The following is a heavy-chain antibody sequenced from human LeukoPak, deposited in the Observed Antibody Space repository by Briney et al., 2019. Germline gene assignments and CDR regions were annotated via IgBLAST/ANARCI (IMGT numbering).Heavy chain of an antibody. J-gene: IGHJ3*02. Sequence: TGGSLRLSCAASGFTFSSYWMHWVRQAPGKGLEWVALISYDGSNKYYADSVKGRFTISRDNSKNTYLQMNSLRAEDTAVYYCAREGYYAFDIWGQGSIVTVSS. CDR3: AREGYYAFDI. D-gene: IGHD3-22*01. CDR2: ISYDGSNK. CDR1: GFTFSSYW. V-gene: IGHV3-30*03.